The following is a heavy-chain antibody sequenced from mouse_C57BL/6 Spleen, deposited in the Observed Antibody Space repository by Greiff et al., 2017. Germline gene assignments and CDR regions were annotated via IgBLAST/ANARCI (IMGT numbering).Heavy chain of an antibody. Sequence: EVQLQQSGPELVKPGASVKIPCKASGYTFTDYNMDWVKQSHGKSLEWIGDINPNNGGTIYNQKFKGKATLTVDKSSSTAYMGLRSLTSEDTAVYYCARGGYAYAMDYWGQGTSVTVSS. J-gene: IGHJ4*01. D-gene: IGHD3-1*01. V-gene: IGHV1-18*01. CDR3: ARGGYAYAMDY. CDR1: GYTFTDYN. CDR2: INPNNGGT.